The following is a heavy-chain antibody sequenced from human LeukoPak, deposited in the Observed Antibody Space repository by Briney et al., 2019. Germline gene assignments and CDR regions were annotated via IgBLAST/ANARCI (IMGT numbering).Heavy chain of an antibody. CDR2: IYTSGST. V-gene: IGHV4-4*07. Sequence: SETLSLTCTVSDGSISSYYWSWIRQPAGKGLEWIGRIYTSGSTNYNPSLKSRVTMSVDTSKNQFSLKLSSVTAADTAVYYCARALSPGGSGSYYNGDAFDIWGQGTMVTVSS. CDR1: DGSISSYY. CDR3: ARALSPGGSGSYYNGDAFDI. J-gene: IGHJ3*02. D-gene: IGHD3-10*01.